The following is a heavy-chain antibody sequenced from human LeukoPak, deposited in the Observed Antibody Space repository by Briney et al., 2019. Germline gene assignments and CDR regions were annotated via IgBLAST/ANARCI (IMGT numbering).Heavy chain of an antibody. Sequence: ASVKVSCKASGDTFSSYDINWVRQATGQGLEWMGWMNPNSGNTGYAQKFQGRVTITRNTSISTAYMELSSLRSDDTAVYYCARDPNRYAAAHAFEYWGQGTLVTVSS. CDR1: GDTFSSYD. J-gene: IGHJ4*02. CDR2: MNPNSGNT. CDR3: ARDPNRYAAAHAFEY. D-gene: IGHD6-13*01. V-gene: IGHV1-8*03.